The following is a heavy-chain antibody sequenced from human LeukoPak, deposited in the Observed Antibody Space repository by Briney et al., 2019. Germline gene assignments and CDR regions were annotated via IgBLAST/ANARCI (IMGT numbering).Heavy chain of an antibody. Sequence: GASVXVSCKXSXYTFTSYYMHWVRQAPGQGLEWMGIINPSGGSTSYAQKFQGRVTMTRDMSTSTVYMELSSLRSEDTAVYYCARAAVSDCSSTSCHNDYWGQGTLVTVSS. CDR3: ARAAVSDCSSTSCHNDY. J-gene: IGHJ4*02. CDR1: XYTFTSYY. CDR2: INPSGGST. V-gene: IGHV1-46*01. D-gene: IGHD2-2*02.